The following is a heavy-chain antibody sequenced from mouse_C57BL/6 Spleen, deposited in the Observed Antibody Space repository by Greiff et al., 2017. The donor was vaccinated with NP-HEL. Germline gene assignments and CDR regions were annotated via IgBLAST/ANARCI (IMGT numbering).Heavy chain of an antibody. CDR2: ISDGGSYT. CDR1: GFTFSSYA. J-gene: IGHJ4*01. Sequence: DVKLVESGGGLVKPGGSLKLSCAASGFTFSSYAMSWVRQTPEKRLEWVATISDGGSYTYYPDNVKGRFTISRDNAKNNLYLQMSHLKSEDTAMYYCARDGSYSAMDYWGQGTSVTVSS. CDR3: ARDGSYSAMDY. V-gene: IGHV5-4*01.